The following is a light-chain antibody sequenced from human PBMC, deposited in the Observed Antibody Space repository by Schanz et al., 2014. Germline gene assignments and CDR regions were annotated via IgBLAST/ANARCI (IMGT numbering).Light chain of an antibody. V-gene: IGKV3-11*01. CDR1: QSVNSY. CDR2: DAS. CDR3: QQRHTWPLT. J-gene: IGKJ5*01. Sequence: EIVLTQSPGTLSLYPGERATLSCRASQSVNSYLAWYQQKPGLAPRLLIYDASNRATGIPARFSGSGSGTDFTLTISSLEPEDFAVYFCQQRHTWPLTFGQGTRLDIK.